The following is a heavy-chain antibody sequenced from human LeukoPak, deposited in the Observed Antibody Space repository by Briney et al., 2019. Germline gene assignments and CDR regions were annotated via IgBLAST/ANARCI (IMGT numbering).Heavy chain of an antibody. CDR2: IYHSGRT. Sequence: KPSETLSLTCTVSGYSISSGYYWGWIRQPPGRGLEWIGSIYHSGRTFYNPSLKSRVTISVDTSKNQFSLKLSSVTAADTAVYYCAGAPTYYDILTGYYSPWFDPWGQGTLVTVSS. CDR1: GYSISSGYY. CDR3: AGAPTYYDILTGYYSPWFDP. D-gene: IGHD3-9*01. V-gene: IGHV4-38-2*02. J-gene: IGHJ5*02.